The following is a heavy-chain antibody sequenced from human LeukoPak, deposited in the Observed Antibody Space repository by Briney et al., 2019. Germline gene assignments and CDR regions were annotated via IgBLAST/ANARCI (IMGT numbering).Heavy chain of an antibody. CDR3: ARLRYCSSTSCYTGWMYYFDY. Sequence: SETLSLTCTVSGGSISSSSYYWGWIRQPPGKGLEWIGSIYYSGSTYYNPSLKSRVTISVDTSKNQFSLKLSSVTAADTAVYYCARLRYCSSTSCYTGWMYYFDYWGQGTLDTVSS. D-gene: IGHD2-2*02. V-gene: IGHV4-39*01. CDR2: IYYSGST. CDR1: GGSISSSSYY. J-gene: IGHJ4*02.